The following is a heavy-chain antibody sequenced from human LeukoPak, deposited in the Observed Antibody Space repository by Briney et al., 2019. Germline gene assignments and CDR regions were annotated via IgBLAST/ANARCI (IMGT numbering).Heavy chain of an antibody. CDR1: GGSISSGGYY. D-gene: IGHD2-2*01. CDR2: IYYSGST. Sequence: PLETLSLTCTVSGGSISSGGYYWSWIRQHPGKGLEWIGYIYYSGSTYYNPSLKSRVTISVDTSKNQFSLKLSSVTAADTAVYYCARVPVYCSSTSCYYYYGMDVWGQGTTVTVSS. CDR3: ARVPVYCSSTSCYYYYGMDV. V-gene: IGHV4-31*03. J-gene: IGHJ6*02.